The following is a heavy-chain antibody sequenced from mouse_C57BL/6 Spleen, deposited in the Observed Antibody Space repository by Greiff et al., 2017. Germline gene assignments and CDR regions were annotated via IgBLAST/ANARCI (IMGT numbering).Heavy chain of an antibody. CDR2: IYPGDGDT. D-gene: IGHD2-3*01. J-gene: IGHJ2*01. CDR3: ARVTRENC. V-gene: IGHV1-82*01. CDR1: GYAFSSSW. Sequence: QVQLQQSGPELVKPGASVKISCKASGYAFSSSWMNWVKQRPGKGLEWIGRIYPGDGDTNYNGKFKGKATLTADKSSSTAYMQLSSLTSEDSAVYFCARVTRENCWGQGTTLTVSS.